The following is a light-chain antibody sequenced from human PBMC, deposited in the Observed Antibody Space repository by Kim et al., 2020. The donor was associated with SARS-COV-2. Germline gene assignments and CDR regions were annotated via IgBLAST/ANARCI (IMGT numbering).Light chain of an antibody. CDR1: KLGDKY. CDR3: QAWDSSTGKV. J-gene: IGLJ2*01. V-gene: IGLV3-1*01. CDR2: QDS. Sequence: SYELTQPPSVSVSPGQTASITCSGDKLGDKYACWYQQRTGQSPVLVIYQDSKRPSGIPERFSGSNSGNTATLTISGTQAMDEADYYCQAWDSSTGKVFGGGTQLTVL.